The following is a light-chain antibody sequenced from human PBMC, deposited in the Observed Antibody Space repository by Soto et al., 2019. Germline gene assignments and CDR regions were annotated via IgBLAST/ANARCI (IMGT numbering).Light chain of an antibody. J-gene: IGKJ1*01. V-gene: IGKV3-15*01. Sequence: ELLMTQSPATLSVSPGSGATLSCRASESISYNLAWYQQKPGQAPRLLIYGASTRATGIPARVSGSESGTEFTLPISSLKSEDLVVYYCQQYRDWWTLHHGPKVDIK. CDR2: GAS. CDR3: QQYRDWWT. CDR1: ESISYN.